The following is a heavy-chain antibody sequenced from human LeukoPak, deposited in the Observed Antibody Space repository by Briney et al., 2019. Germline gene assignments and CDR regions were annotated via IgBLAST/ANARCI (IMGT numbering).Heavy chain of an antibody. CDR1: GYTFTGYY. V-gene: IGHV1-2*06. D-gene: IGHD2-21*01. CDR3: ARLQGLGDDFFDY. CDR2: INPNSGGT. Sequence: GAXVKVSCKASGYTFTGYYMHWVRQAPGQGLEGMGRINPNSGGTNYAQKFQGRVTMTRDTSISTAYMELSRLRSDDTAVYYCARLQGLGDDFFDYWGQGTLVTVSS. J-gene: IGHJ4*02.